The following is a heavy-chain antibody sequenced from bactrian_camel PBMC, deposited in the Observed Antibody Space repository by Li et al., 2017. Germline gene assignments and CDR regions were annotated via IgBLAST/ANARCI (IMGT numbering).Heavy chain of an antibody. CDR1: GFTLSSYW. CDR3: ARGPENLWEYGY. CDR2: INYAGDST. Sequence: HVQLVESGGGLVQPGGSLRLACAASGFTLSSYWMSWVRQAPGKGLEWVATINYAGDSTYYADSVKGRFIISRDDAKNTVFLQMNSLKTEDTAVYYCARGPENLWEYGYWGQGTQVTVS. J-gene: IGHJ4*01. V-gene: IGHV3S1*01.